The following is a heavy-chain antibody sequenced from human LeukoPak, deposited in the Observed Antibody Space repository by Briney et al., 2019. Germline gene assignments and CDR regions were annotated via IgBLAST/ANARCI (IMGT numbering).Heavy chain of an antibody. Sequence: ASVKVSSKASGYTFTSYGISWVRQAPGQGLEWMGGIIPIFGTANYAQKFQGRVTITADESTSTAYMELSSLRSEDTAVYYCARGYFDWSPPDYWGQGTLVTVSS. J-gene: IGHJ4*02. V-gene: IGHV1-69*13. D-gene: IGHD3-9*01. CDR3: ARGYFDWSPPDY. CDR1: GYTFTSYG. CDR2: IIPIFGTA.